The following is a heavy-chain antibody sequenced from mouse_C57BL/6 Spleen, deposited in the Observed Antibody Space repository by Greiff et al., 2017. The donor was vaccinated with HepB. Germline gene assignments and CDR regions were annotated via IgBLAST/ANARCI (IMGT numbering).Heavy chain of an antibody. Sequence: QVQLQQPGAELVKPGASVKLSCKASGYTFPSYWMHWVKQRPGQGLEWIGMIHPNSGSTNYNEKFKSKATLTVDKSSSTAYMQLSSLTSEDSAVYYCARGSKDWYFDVWGTGTTVTVSS. J-gene: IGHJ1*03. CDR1: GYTFPSYW. V-gene: IGHV1-64*01. D-gene: IGHD1-3*01. CDR2: IHPNSGST. CDR3: ARGSKDWYFDV.